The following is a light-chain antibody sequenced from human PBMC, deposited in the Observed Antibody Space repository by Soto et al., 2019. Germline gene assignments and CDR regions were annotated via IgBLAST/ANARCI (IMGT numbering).Light chain of an antibody. J-gene: IGLJ2*01. V-gene: IGLV1-40*01. CDR1: SSNIGAGYD. CDR2: GNS. Sequence: QSVLTQPPSVSGAPGQRVTISCTGSSSNIGAGYDVHWYQQLPGTAPKLLIYGNSNRPSGVPDRFSGSKSGTSASLAISGLQSEDEADYYCAAWDVSLVVFGGGTKLTVL. CDR3: AAWDVSLVV.